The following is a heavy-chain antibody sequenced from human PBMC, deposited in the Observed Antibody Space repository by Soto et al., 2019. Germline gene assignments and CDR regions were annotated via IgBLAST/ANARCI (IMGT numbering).Heavy chain of an antibody. Sequence: EVQLVESGGGLVQPGGSLRLSCAASGFTFSTYSMNWVRQAPGKGLEWVSYISSITGTIYYADSVKGRFTISRDNAKNSRYLQMNSLRAEDTAVYYCASHYDSSDYYYGWFDPWGQGTLVTVSS. J-gene: IGHJ5*02. D-gene: IGHD3-22*01. CDR2: ISSITGTI. CDR3: ASHYDSSDYYYGWFDP. CDR1: GFTFSTYS. V-gene: IGHV3-48*01.